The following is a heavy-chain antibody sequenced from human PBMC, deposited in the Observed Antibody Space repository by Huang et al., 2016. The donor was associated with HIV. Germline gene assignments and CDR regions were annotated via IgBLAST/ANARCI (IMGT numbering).Heavy chain of an antibody. CDR3: ATKTAAMDI. J-gene: IGHJ6*02. V-gene: IGHV3-7*01. D-gene: IGHD1-7*01. CDR1: TFRFGAYW. Sequence: VESGGRLVQPGGSIRLSCVGSTFRFGAYWMSWVRQSPGKGLEWVANMKQDESEKYYVDSVKGRFNISRDKAKKVLFLEMNNVRVEDTATYYCATKTAAMDIWGQGTTVTVS. CDR2: MKQDESEK.